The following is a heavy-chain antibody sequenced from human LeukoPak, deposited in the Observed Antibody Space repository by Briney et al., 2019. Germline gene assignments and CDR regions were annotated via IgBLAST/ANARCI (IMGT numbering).Heavy chain of an antibody. D-gene: IGHD4-17*01. V-gene: IGHV3-48*03. CDR3: AREEGTVTTRPYDY. CDR1: GFTFSSYE. J-gene: IGHJ4*02. CDR2: ISSSGSTI. Sequence: PGGSLRLSCAASGFTFSSYEMNWVRQAPGKGLERVSYISSSGSTIYYADSVKGRFTISRDNAKNSLYLQMNSLRAEDTAVYYCAREEGTVTTRPYDYWGQGTLVTVSS.